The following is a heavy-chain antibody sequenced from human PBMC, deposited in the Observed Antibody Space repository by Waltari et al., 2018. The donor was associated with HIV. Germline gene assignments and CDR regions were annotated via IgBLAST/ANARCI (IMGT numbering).Heavy chain of an antibody. V-gene: IGHV4-39*07. CDR2: IYYSGGT. D-gene: IGHD6-13*01. CDR3: ARDLQQLGLPFDY. J-gene: IGHJ4*02. Sequence: QLQLQESGPGLVKPSETLSLTCTVSGGSISSSSYYWGWIRQPPGKGLEWIGSIYYSGGTYYNPSLKSRVTISVDTSKNQFSLKLSSVTAADTAVYYCARDLQQLGLPFDYWGQGTLVTVSS. CDR1: GGSISSSSYY.